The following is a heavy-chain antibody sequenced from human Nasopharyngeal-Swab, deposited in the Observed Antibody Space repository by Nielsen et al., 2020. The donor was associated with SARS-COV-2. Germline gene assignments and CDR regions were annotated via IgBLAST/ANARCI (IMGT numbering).Heavy chain of an antibody. CDR2: IKQDGSEK. Sequence: GESLKISCAASGFTFSSYWMSWVRQAPGKGLEWVANIKQDGSEKYYVDSVKGRFTISRDNAKNSLYLQMNSLRAEETAVYSCARNVYYYAARTLAYWGQGTLVTV. V-gene: IGHV3-7*01. CDR3: ARNVYYYAARTLAY. CDR1: GFTFSSYW. D-gene: IGHD3-10*01. J-gene: IGHJ4*02.